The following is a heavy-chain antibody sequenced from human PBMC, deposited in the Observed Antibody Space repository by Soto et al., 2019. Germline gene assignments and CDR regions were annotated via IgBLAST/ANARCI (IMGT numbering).Heavy chain of an antibody. J-gene: IGHJ4*02. CDR1: GYTFTSYY. V-gene: IGHV1-46*03. Sequence: ASVKVSCKASGYTFTSYYMHWVRQAPGQGFEWMGIINPSGGSTSYAQKFQGRVTMTRDTSTSTVYMELSSLRSEDTAVYYCARVDCSGGSCHSNYFDYWGQGTLVTVSS. CDR2: INPSGGST. CDR3: ARVDCSGGSCHSNYFDY. D-gene: IGHD2-15*01.